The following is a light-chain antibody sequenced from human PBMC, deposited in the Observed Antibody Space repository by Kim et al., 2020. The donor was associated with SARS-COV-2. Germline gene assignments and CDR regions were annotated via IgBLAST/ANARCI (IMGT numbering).Light chain of an antibody. CDR3: SSYTGSSTWV. V-gene: IGLV2-14*01. Sequence: QSALTQPASVSGSPGQSITISCTGTSSDIGGLNYVSWYQQHPGKAPKLLIYDVNKRPSGVSNRFSGSKSGNTASLIISGLQAEDEADYYCSSYTGSSTWVFGGGTKVTVL. CDR2: DVN. CDR1: SSDIGGLNY. J-gene: IGLJ3*02.